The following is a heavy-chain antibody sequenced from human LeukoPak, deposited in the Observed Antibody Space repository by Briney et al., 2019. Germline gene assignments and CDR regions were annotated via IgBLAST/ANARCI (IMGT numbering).Heavy chain of an antibody. D-gene: IGHD5-18*01. Sequence: GASVKVSCKASGGTFSSYAISWVRQAPGQGLEWMGRISPNSGDTNYAQKFQGRVTMTRDTSSSTAYMELIRLRSDDTAVYYCARSGVDTYGLQASGDFDYWGQGILVTVSS. CDR3: ARSGVDTYGLQASGDFDY. CDR1: GGTFSSYA. CDR2: ISPNSGDT. J-gene: IGHJ4*02. V-gene: IGHV1-2*06.